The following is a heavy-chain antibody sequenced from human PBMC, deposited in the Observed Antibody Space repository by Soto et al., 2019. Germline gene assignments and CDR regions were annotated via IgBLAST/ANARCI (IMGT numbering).Heavy chain of an antibody. Sequence: EVQVVEAGGGLVKPGGSLRLSCAASGFTFSSYSMNCVRQAPGKGLEWVSSISSGTTYIYYADSVKGRCTISRDNAKDSLYLQMNSLRAEDTAVYYCARDRGELRDYYVDYWGQGTLVTVSS. CDR2: ISSGTTYI. V-gene: IGHV3-21*01. CDR1: GFTFSSYS. CDR3: ARDRGELRDYYVDY. J-gene: IGHJ4*02. D-gene: IGHD1-26*01.